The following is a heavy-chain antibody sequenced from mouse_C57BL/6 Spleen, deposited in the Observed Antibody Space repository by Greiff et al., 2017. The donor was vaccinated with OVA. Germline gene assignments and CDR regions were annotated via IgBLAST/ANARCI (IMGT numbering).Heavy chain of an antibody. V-gene: IGHV1-82*01. CDR2: IYPGDGDT. Sequence: VQLQQSGPELVKPGASVKISCKASGYAFSSSWMNWVKQRPGKGLEWIGRIYPGDGDTNYNGKFKGKATLTADKSSSTAYMQLSSLTSEDSALYFCAREEYYYGSSSGDAMDYWGQGTSVTVSS. CDR1: GYAFSSSW. D-gene: IGHD1-1*01. J-gene: IGHJ4*01. CDR3: AREEYYYGSSSGDAMDY.